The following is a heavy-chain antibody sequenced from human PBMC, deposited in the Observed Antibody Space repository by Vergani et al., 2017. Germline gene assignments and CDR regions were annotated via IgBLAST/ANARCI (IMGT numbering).Heavy chain of an antibody. V-gene: IGHV4-34*01. D-gene: IGHD4-17*01. CDR1: GGSFSGYY. Sequence: QVQLQQWGAGLLKPSETLSLTCAVYGGSFSGYYWSWSRQPPGKGLEWGGEINHSGSTNYNPSLKSRVTISVDTSKNQCSLKLSSVTAADTALYYCARAPSYGDFPHFDYWGQGTLVTVSS. J-gene: IGHJ4*02. CDR2: INHSGST. CDR3: ARAPSYGDFPHFDY.